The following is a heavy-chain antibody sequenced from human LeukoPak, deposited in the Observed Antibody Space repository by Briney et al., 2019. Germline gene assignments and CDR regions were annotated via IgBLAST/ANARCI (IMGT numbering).Heavy chain of an antibody. D-gene: IGHD1-14*01. CDR2: IFNSGNT. V-gene: IGHV4-38-2*01. CDR1: RYSISSGYY. J-gene: IGHJ4*02. CDR3: ARHRVTTREGDFDY. Sequence: SETLSHTCAVSRYSISSGYYWGWIQQPPGKGLEWIGSIFNSGNTYYNPSLKSRVTISVDTSKNQFSLKLSSVTAADTAVYYCARHRVTTREGDFDYWGQGTLVTVSS.